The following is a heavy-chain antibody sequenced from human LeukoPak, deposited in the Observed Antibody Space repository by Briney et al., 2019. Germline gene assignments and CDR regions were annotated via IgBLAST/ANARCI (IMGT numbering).Heavy chain of an antibody. J-gene: IGHJ4*02. D-gene: IGHD3-22*01. Sequence: GGSLRLSCAASGFTFSSYTMSWVRQAPGKGLEGVSAISGSGGSTYYADSVKGRFTISRDNSKNTLYLQMNSLRAEDTAVYYCAKDAWRSSGYDEESDYWGQGTLVTVSS. V-gene: IGHV3-23*01. CDR2: ISGSGGST. CDR3: AKDAWRSSGYDEESDY. CDR1: GFTFSSYT.